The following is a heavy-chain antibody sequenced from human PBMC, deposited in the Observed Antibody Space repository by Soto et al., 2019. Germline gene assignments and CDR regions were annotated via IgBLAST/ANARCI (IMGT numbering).Heavy chain of an antibody. CDR3: ARTVDTAMVTPSWYFDL. CDR2: IIPILGIA. CDR1: GGTFSSYT. J-gene: IGHJ2*01. Sequence: QVQLVQSGAEVKKPGSSVKVSCKASGGTFSSYTISWVRQAPGQGLEWMGRIIPILGIANYAQKFQGRVTITADKSXSXXYMERSSLRSEDTAVYYCARTVDTAMVTPSWYFDLWGRGTLVTVSS. D-gene: IGHD5-18*01. V-gene: IGHV1-69*02.